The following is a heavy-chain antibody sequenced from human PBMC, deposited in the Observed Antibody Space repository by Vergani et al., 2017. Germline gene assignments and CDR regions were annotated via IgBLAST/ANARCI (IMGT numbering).Heavy chain of an antibody. CDR1: GGSFSGYY. CDR2: INHSGST. Sequence: QVQLQQWGAGLLKPSETLSITCAVYGGSFSGYYWSWIRQPPGKGLEWIGEINHSGSTNYNPSLKSRVTISVDTSKNQFSLKLSSVTAADTAVYYCARGREYSYGGGWFDPWGQGTLVTVSS. J-gene: IGHJ5*02. D-gene: IGHD5-18*01. V-gene: IGHV4-34*01. CDR3: ARGREYSYGGGWFDP.